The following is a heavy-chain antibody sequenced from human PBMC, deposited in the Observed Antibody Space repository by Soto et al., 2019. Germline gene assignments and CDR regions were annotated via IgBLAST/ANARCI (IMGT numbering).Heavy chain of an antibody. CDR2: IYYRGNT. CDR1: GGSISGYY. D-gene: IGHD3-22*01. V-gene: IGHV4-59*01. J-gene: IGHJ4*02. CDR3: ARQAVYYDSSGYLDY. Sequence: SETLSLTCTVSGGSISGYYWTWIRQPPGKGLEWIGYIYYRGNTNYNPSLKSRVTISIDTSTNQFSLKLSSVSAADTAVYYCARQAVYYDSSGYLDYWGQGTLVTVSS.